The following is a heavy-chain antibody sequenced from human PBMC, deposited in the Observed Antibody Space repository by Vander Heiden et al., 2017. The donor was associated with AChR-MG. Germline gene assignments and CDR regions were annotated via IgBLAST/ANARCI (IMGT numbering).Heavy chain of an antibody. Sequence: PGLVKPSETLSLTCTVSGGSISSSSYYWGWIRQPPGQGLEWIGSIYYSGSTYYNPSVKSRVTISVDTSKNQFSLKLSSVTAADTAVYYCARHGYYDILTGYRKPYYFDYWGQGTLVTVSS. CDR2: IYYSGST. J-gene: IGHJ4*02. D-gene: IGHD3-9*01. CDR3: ARHGYYDILTGYRKPYYFDY. V-gene: IGHV4-39*01. CDR1: GGSISSSSYY.